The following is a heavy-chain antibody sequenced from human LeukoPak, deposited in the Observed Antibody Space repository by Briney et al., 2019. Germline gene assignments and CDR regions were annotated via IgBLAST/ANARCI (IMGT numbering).Heavy chain of an antibody. D-gene: IGHD6-13*01. V-gene: IGHV4-59*01. Sequence: SETLSLTCTVSGVSISSYYWTWIRQPPGEGLEWIGYIYYSGSTNYNPSLKSRVTISVDTSKNQFSLKLSSVTAADTAVYYCARALQPGVYAFDVWGQGTMVTVSS. CDR1: GVSISSYY. J-gene: IGHJ3*01. CDR2: IYYSGST. CDR3: ARALQPGVYAFDV.